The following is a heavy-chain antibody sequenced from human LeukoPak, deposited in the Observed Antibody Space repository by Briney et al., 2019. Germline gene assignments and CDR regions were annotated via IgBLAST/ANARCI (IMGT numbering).Heavy chain of an antibody. CDR1: GGSISNYF. Sequence: SETLSLTCSVSGGSISNYFWTWIRQPPGKGLEWIGYIYSSGSTYYNPSLKSRVTISVDTSKNRFSLKLSTVTAADTAIYYCAKYGQYNFDYWGQGTLVTVSS. J-gene: IGHJ4*02. V-gene: IGHV4-59*08. CDR3: AKYGQYNFDY. CDR2: IYSSGST. D-gene: IGHD2/OR15-2a*01.